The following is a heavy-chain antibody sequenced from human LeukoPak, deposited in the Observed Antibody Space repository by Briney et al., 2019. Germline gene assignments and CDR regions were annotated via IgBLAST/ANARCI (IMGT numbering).Heavy chain of an antibody. CDR3: ARDRYYDSSGSDDAFDI. D-gene: IGHD3-22*01. CDR2: IYYSGST. V-gene: IGHV4-31*03. CDR1: GGSISSGGYY. Sequence: SETLSLTCTVSGGSISSGGYYWSWIRLHPGKGLEWIGYIYYSGSTYYNPSLKSRVTISVDTSKNQFSLKLSSVTAADTAVYYCARDRYYDSSGSDDAFDIWGQGTMVTVSS. J-gene: IGHJ3*02.